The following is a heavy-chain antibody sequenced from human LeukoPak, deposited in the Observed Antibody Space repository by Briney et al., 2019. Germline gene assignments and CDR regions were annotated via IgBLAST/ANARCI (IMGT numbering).Heavy chain of an antibody. CDR3: ATSHDSSGNN. CDR1: GFTFSDFW. D-gene: IGHD3-22*01. CDR2: IRQDGSDK. V-gene: IGHV3-7*01. Sequence: GGSLRLSCAASGFTFSDFWMSWVRQAPGKGLEWVANIRQDGSDKYYVASVKGRFTISRDNAKNSLYLQMNSLTAEDTAVYYCATSHDSSGNNWGQGTLVTVSS. J-gene: IGHJ4*02.